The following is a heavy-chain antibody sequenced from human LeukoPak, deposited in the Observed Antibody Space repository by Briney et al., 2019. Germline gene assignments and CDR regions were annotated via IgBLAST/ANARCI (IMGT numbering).Heavy chain of an antibody. V-gene: IGHV1-18*01. CDR1: SYTFTRYG. D-gene: IGHD1-26*01. CDR2: ISGYNGNT. Sequence: GASVKVSCKASSYTFTRYGISWVRQAPGQGLEWMGWISGYNGNTNYAQKFQGRVSMTADASTSTAYMELRSLRSDDTAVYYCARIGRGTYYYFDLWGQGTLVTVSS. CDR3: ARIGRGTYYYFDL. J-gene: IGHJ4*02.